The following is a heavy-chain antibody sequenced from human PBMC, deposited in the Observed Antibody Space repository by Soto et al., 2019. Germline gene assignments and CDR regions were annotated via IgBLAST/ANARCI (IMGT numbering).Heavy chain of an antibody. V-gene: IGHV3-23*01. CDR2: ISGSGVST. CDR1: GFTFSSYA. Sequence: GGSLRLSCAASGFTFSSYAMSWVRQAPGKGLEWVSGISGSGVSTFYADSVKGRFTISRDNSKDTLYLQVNSLRAEDTAVYYCAKGYCTSSTCSRGYFDFWGQGALVTVSS. CDR3: AKGYCTSSTCSRGYFDF. J-gene: IGHJ4*02. D-gene: IGHD2-2*01.